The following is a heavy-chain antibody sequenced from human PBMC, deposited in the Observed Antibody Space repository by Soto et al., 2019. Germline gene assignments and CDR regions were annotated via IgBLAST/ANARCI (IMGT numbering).Heavy chain of an antibody. D-gene: IGHD1-26*01. CDR1: GYTFTSYG. CDR3: ARRPLGATTLDY. J-gene: IGHJ4*02. CDR2: ISPDNGNT. Sequence: QVQLVQSGADMEKPGASVKVSCKASGYTFTSYGIVWVRQAPGQGPEWMGWISPDNGNTVYAQKLQGRVTMTTDTSTSTAYMELMSLRSDDTAVYYCARRPLGATTLDYWGQGTLVTVSS. V-gene: IGHV1-18*04.